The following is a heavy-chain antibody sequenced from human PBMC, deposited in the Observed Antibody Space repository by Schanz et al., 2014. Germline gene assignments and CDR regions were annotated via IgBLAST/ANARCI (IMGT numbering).Heavy chain of an antibody. V-gene: IGHV1-46*01. D-gene: IGHD4-4*01. Sequence: QVQWVQSGADVKKPGTAVKVSCKASEYTFTRHYTHWVRQAPGQGLEWMGIIHSTGGTTSHAQKFQGRVTMTRDTSTSTVYMELSSLRSEDTAVYYCASALTTWGGMDVWGQGTTVTVSS. CDR3: ASALTTWGGMDV. J-gene: IGHJ6*02. CDR1: EYTFTRHY. CDR2: IHSTGGTT.